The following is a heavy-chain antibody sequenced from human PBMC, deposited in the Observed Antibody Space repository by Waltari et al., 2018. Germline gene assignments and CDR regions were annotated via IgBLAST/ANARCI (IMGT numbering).Heavy chain of an antibody. CDR1: GSTFPSYA. CDR3: ARYTPSADTLDY. V-gene: IGHV1-3*03. CDR2: INAGNGNT. J-gene: IGHJ4*02. Sequence: VQLVQSGAEVKKPGASVKVSCKASGSTFPSYAMPWVRQAPGQRLEWMGWINAGNGNTKYSQEFQGRVTITRDTSASTAYMELSSLRSEDMAVYYCARYTPSADTLDYWGQGTLVTVSS. D-gene: IGHD2-15*01.